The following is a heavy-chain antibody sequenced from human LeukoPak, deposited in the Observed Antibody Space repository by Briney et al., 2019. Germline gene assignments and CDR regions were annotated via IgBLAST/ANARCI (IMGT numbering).Heavy chain of an antibody. CDR3: ARHEGGYSWGYFDY. Sequence: SETLSLTCTVSGGSISDYYWSWIRQPPGKGLEWIGCIYYSGSTNYNPSLKSRVTMSVDTSKNQFSLKLSSVTAADTAMYYCARHEGGYSWGYFDYWGQGTLVTVSS. J-gene: IGHJ4*02. CDR2: IYYSGST. V-gene: IGHV4-59*08. D-gene: IGHD5-12*01. CDR1: GGSISDYY.